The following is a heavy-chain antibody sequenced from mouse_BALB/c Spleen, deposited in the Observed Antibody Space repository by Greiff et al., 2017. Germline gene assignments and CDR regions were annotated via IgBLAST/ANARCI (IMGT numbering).Heavy chain of an antibody. CDR1: GYTFTSYV. J-gene: IGHJ1*01. CDR3: ARETGTTAWYFDV. CDR2: INPYNDGT. V-gene: IGHV1-14*01. D-gene: IGHD1-2*01. Sequence: VQLQQSGPELVKPGASVKMSCKASGYTFTSYVMHWVKQKPGQGLEWIGYINPYNDGTKYNEKFKGKATLTSDKSSSTAYMELSSLTSEDSAVYYCARETGTTAWYFDVWGAGTTVTVSS.